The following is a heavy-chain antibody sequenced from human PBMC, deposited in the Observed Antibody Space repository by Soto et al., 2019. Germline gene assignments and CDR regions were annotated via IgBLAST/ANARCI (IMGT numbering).Heavy chain of an antibody. CDR2: IYYSGIT. CDR3: SRYESNYDCGMDV. Sequence: SETLSLTCTVSGGSISSYYWSWIRQPPGKGLEWIGYIYYSGITNYNPSLKSRVTISVDTSKNQFSMKLSSVTAADTAVHYCSRYESNYDCGMDVWGQGTTVTVSS. CDR1: GGSISSYY. J-gene: IGHJ6*02. V-gene: IGHV4-59*01. D-gene: IGHD3-16*01.